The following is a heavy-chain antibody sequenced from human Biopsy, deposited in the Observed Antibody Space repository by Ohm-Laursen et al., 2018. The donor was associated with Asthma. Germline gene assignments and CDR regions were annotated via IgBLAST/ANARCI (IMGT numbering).Heavy chain of an antibody. D-gene: IGHD3-22*01. CDR3: ARDPSYFDPSVEGWHL. Sequence: SVKVSCKCSRDIFSSYGFSWVRQAPGQGLEWMGGIIPISLTPSYARRFRGRVTISADEYTRTAYMELSSLRSEDTAVYYCARDPSYFDPSVEGWHLWGQGTMVTVSS. J-gene: IGHJ3*01. CDR1: RDIFSSYG. V-gene: IGHV1-69*13. CDR2: IIPISLTP.